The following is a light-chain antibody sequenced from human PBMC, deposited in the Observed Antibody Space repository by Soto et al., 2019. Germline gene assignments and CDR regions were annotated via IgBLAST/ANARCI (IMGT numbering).Light chain of an antibody. V-gene: IGKV3-20*01. J-gene: IGKJ4*01. CDR1: QSVSSSY. Sequence: VLTQSPGTLSLSPGERVTLSCRASQSVSSSYLAWYQQKPGQAPRLLIYGASSRATGIPDRFSGSGSGTDFTLTISRLEPEDFAVYYCQQYGSSPLTFGGGTKVEIK. CDR2: GAS. CDR3: QQYGSSPLT.